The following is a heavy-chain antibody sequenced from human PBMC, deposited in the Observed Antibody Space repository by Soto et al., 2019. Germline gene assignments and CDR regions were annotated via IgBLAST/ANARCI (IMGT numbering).Heavy chain of an antibody. CDR2: ISAYNGNT. D-gene: IGHD3-3*01. V-gene: IGHV1-18*01. J-gene: IGHJ3*02. CDR3: ARDQGYDFWSGNDAFDI. CDR1: GYTFTSYG. Sequence: ASVKVSCKASGYTFTSYGISWVRQAPGQGLEWMGWISAYNGNTNYAQKLQGRVTMTTDTSTSTAYMELRSLRSDDTAVYYCARDQGYDFWSGNDAFDIWGQGTMVTVSS.